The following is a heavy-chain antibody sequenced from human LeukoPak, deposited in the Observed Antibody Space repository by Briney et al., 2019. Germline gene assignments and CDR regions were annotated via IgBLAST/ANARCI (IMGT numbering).Heavy chain of an antibody. J-gene: IGHJ4*02. CDR2: ISYDGSNK. Sequence: PGGSLRLSCAASGFTFSSYGMHWVRQAPGKGLEWVAVISYDGSNKYYADSVKGRFTTSRDNSKNTLYLQMNSLRAEDTAVYYCARGPLAGGAYYDYWGQGTLVTVSS. CDR3: ARGPLAGGAYYDY. V-gene: IGHV3-30*03. CDR1: GFTFSSYG. D-gene: IGHD3-10*01.